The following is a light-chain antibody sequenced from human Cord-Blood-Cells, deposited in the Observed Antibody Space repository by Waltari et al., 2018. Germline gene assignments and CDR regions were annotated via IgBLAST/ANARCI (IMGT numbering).Light chain of an antibody. CDR2: WAS. Sequence: DIVMTQSPDSLAVSLGERATINCKYSQSVLYSSNNKNYLAWYQQKPGQPLKLLIYWASTRESGVPDRFSGSGSGTDFTLTISSLQAEDVAVYYCQQYYSTPYTFGQGTKLEIK. CDR3: QQYYSTPYT. V-gene: IGKV4-1*01. J-gene: IGKJ2*01. CDR1: QSVLYSSNNKNY.